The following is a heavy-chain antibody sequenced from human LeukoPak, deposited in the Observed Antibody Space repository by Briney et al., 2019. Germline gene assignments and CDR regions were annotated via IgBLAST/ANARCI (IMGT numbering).Heavy chain of an antibody. CDR1: GFTFSSYW. Sequence: GGSLRLSCAASGFTFSSYWMSWVRQAPGKGLEWVANIKQDGSEKYYVDSVKGRFTISRDNAKNSLYLQMNSLRAEDTAVYYCAREVEGDDILTGYYKEYFDYWGQGTLVTVSS. CDR2: IKQDGSEK. CDR3: AREVEGDDILTGYYKEYFDY. D-gene: IGHD3-9*01. V-gene: IGHV3-7*03. J-gene: IGHJ4*02.